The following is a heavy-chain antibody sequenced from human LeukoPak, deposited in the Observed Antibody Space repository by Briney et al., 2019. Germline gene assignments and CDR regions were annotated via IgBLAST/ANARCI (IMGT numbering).Heavy chain of an antibody. D-gene: IGHD2-8*01. V-gene: IGHV3-7*04. CDR3: ARDLYGNYLDY. CDR2: IRQDGSEK. Sequence: GGSLRLSCAASGFTFSTYWMNWVRQAPGKGLEWVASIRQDGSEKYYVDSVKGRFTISRDNAKNSLYLQMNTLRAEDTAVYYCARDLYGNYLDYWGQGTLVTVSS. J-gene: IGHJ4*02. CDR1: GFTFSTYW.